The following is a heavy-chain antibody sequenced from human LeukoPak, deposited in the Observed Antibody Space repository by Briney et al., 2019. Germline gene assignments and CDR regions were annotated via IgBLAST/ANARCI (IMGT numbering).Heavy chain of an antibody. CDR3: ARVYYYGSGSYYA. D-gene: IGHD3-10*01. V-gene: IGHV3-48*04. Sequence: GGSLRLSCAASGFTFSNYWMSWVRQAPGKGLEWVSYISSSSSTIYYADSVKGRFTISRDNAKNSLYLQMNSLRAEDTAVYYCARVYYYGSGSYYAWGQGTLVTVSS. J-gene: IGHJ5*02. CDR1: GFTFSNYW. CDR2: ISSSSSTI.